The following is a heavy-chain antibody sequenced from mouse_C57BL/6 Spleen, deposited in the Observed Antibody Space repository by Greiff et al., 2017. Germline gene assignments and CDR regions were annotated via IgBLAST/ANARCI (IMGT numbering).Heavy chain of an antibody. Sequence: VKLQESGAELVKPGASVKISCKASGYAFSSYWMNWVKQRPGKGLEWIGQIYPGDGDTNYNGKFKGKATLTADKSSSTAYMQLSSLTSEDSAVYFCARMDNYYGSSYNAMDYWGQGTSVTVSS. V-gene: IGHV1-80*01. CDR3: ARMDNYYGSSYNAMDY. D-gene: IGHD1-1*01. CDR2: IYPGDGDT. CDR1: GYAFSSYW. J-gene: IGHJ4*01.